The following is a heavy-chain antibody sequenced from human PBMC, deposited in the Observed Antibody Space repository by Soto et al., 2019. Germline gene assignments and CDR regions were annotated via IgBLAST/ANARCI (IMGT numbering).Heavy chain of an antibody. CDR1: GYTLTRYC. Sequence: ASVKVSCKASGYTLTRYCIHWVRQAPGQGLEWMGIINPNSGSTSYAQKFQDRVTMTRDTSTSTVYMELSSLRSEDTAVYYCARDIVVAPTARGWSDPSGQVTLVTVSS. D-gene: IGHD2-2*01. CDR2: INPNSGST. CDR3: ARDIVVAPTARGWSDP. V-gene: IGHV1-46*01. J-gene: IGHJ5*02.